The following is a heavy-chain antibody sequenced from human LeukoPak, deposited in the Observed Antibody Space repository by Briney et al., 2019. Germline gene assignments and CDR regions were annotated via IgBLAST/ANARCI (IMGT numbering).Heavy chain of an antibody. CDR3: ARANWNYDGWFDY. Sequence: GESLRLSCAASGFTFSSYAMHWVRQAPGKGLEWVAVISYDGSNKYYADSVKGRFTISRDNSKNTLYLQMNSLRAEDTAVYYCARANWNYDGWFDYWGQGTLVTVSS. D-gene: IGHD1-7*01. CDR2: ISYDGSNK. J-gene: IGHJ4*02. CDR1: GFTFSSYA. V-gene: IGHV3-30-3*01.